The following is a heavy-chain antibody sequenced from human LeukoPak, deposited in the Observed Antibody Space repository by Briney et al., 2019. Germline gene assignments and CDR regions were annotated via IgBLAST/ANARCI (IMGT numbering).Heavy chain of an antibody. CDR2: ISSTSNTI. CDR1: GFSFSTYS. J-gene: IGHJ4*02. V-gene: IGHV3-48*04. Sequence: GGSLRLSCAASGFSFSTYSMNWVRQAPGKGLEWVSYISSTSNTIYYADSVKGRFTISRDNAKNSLYLQMNSLRAEDTAVYYCAKGLHAVYFDHWGQGTLVTVSS. CDR3: AKGLHAVYFDH.